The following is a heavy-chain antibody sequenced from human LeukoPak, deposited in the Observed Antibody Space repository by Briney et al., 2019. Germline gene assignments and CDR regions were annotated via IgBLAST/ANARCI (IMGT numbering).Heavy chain of an antibody. CDR2: IRYDGSNK. CDR3: ARSPDTYWLSWFDP. D-gene: IGHD2-8*02. Sequence: GGSLRLSCAASGFTFSSYGMHWVRQAPGKGLEWVAFIRYDGSNKYYADSVKGRFTISRDNSKNTLYLQMNSLRAEDTAVYYCARSPDTYWLSWFDPWGQGTLVTVSS. V-gene: IGHV3-30*02. CDR1: GFTFSSYG. J-gene: IGHJ5*02.